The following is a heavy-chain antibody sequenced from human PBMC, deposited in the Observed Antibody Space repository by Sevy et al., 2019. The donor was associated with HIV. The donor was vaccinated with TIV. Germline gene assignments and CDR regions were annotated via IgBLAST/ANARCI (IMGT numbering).Heavy chain of an antibody. V-gene: IGHV3-23*01. J-gene: IGHJ5*02. CDR2: ISGSGGST. D-gene: IGHD2-2*01. Sequence: GGSLRLSCAASGFTFSSYAMSWVRQAPGKGLEWVSAISGSGGSTYYADSVKGRFTISRDNSKNTLYLQMNSLRAEDTDVYYCAKAQDIVVVPAADNWFDPWGQGTLVTVSS. CDR1: GFTFSSYA. CDR3: AKAQDIVVVPAADNWFDP.